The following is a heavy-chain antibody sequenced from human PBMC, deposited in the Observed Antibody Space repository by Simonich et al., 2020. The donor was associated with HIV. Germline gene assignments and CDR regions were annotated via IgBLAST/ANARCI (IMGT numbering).Heavy chain of an antibody. J-gene: IGHJ4*02. D-gene: IGHD6-6*01. CDR3: ARTLTSDGGNY. CDR1: GYTFTSYY. Sequence: QVQLVQSGAEVKKPGASVKVSCKASGYTFTSYYMHWVRQAPGQGLEWMGWINPKSGGTNNAQKFQGRVTMTSDTSISTAYMELSSLTSDDTAVYYCARTLTSDGGNYWGQGTLVTVSS. V-gene: IGHV1-2*02. CDR2: INPKSGGT.